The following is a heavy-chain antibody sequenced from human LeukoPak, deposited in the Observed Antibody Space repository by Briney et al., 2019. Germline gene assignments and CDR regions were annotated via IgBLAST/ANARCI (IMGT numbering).Heavy chain of an antibody. D-gene: IGHD3-22*01. V-gene: IGHV1-8*01. CDR3: ASGYYDSSGYYYANWFDP. CDR2: MNPNSGNT. J-gene: IGHJ5*02. Sequence: AASVKVSCKASGYTFTSYDINWVRQATGQGLEWMGWMNPNSGNTGYAQKFQGRVTMTRNTSISTAYMELSSLRSEDTAVYYCASGYYDSSGYYYANWFDPWGQGTLVTVSS. CDR1: GYTFTSYD.